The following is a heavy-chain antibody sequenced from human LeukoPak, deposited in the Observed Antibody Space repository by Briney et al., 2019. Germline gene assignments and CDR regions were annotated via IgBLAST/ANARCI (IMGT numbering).Heavy chain of an antibody. V-gene: IGHV3-53*01. CDR1: EFTVSRNY. D-gene: IGHD2-21*01. J-gene: IGHJ4*02. CDR2: IFSNGDT. CDR3: TRDQVNY. Sequence: RSGGSLRLSCTASEFTVSRNYMLWVRQAPGKGLEWVSLIFSNGDTHYADSVKGRFTISRDTSKNTVSLQMNSLRVEDTAMYYCTRDQVNYWGQGTLVTVSS.